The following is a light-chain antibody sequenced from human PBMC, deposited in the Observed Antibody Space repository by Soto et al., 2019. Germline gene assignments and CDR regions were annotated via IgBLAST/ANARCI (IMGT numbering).Light chain of an antibody. CDR2: DAS. J-gene: IGKJ2*01. Sequence: EIVLTQSPATLSLSPGERATLSCGASQSVSSSYLAWYQQKPGLAPRLLMYDASSRATGIPDRFSGSGSGTDFTLTISRLEPEDFAVYYCQPDGSSPYTFGQGTNLEIK. V-gene: IGKV3D-20*01. CDR1: QSVSSSY. CDR3: QPDGSSPYT.